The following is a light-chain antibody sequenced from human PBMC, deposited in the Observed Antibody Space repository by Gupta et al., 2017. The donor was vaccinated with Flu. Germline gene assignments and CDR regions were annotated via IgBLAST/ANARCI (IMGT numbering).Light chain of an antibody. V-gene: IGLV3-19*01. CDR1: SVRNSY. CDR3: NSRDSTDNHQAV. J-gene: IGLJ2*01. Sequence: QTVRITCQGDSVRNSYASWDQQKPGHAPVLVIYAKNIRPSGIPDRFSGSSSGNTASLTITGAQAEDEADYYCNSRDSTDNHQAVFGGGTKLTVL. CDR2: AKN.